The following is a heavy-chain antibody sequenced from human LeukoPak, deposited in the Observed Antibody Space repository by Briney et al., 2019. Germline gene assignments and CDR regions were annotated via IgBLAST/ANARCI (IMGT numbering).Heavy chain of an antibody. D-gene: IGHD3-3*01. J-gene: IGHJ4*02. V-gene: IGHV3-48*01. CDR3: ARQKDFWRGYYDY. Sequence: PGGSLRLSCAASGFTFSSYSLNWVRQVPGKGLEWVSYISRGSSTTHHADSVKGRFTISRDNAKNLLYLEMNSLRAEDTAVYFCARQKDFWRGYYDYWGQGTLVTVSS. CDR2: ISRGSSTT. CDR1: GFTFSSYS.